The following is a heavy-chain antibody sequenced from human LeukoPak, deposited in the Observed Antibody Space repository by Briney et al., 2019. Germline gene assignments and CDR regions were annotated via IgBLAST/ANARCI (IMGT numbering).Heavy chain of an antibody. J-gene: IGHJ4*02. CDR3: AREPRDAYNKRFFDY. CDR2: ISSSGRTI. Sequence: GGPLRLSCAASGFTFGSYEMNWVRQAPGKALEWVSYISSSGRTIYYADSVKGRFAISRDNAKNSLYLLMSSLRAEDTAVYYCAREPRDAYNKRFFDYWGQGTLVPVSS. V-gene: IGHV3-48*03. D-gene: IGHD5-24*01. CDR1: GFTFGSYE.